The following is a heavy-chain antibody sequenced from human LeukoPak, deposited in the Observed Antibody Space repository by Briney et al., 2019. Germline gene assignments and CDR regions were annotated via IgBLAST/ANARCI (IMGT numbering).Heavy chain of an antibody. J-gene: IGHJ6*03. CDR2: ICRSGRTK. CDR1: GFTFSDYN. D-gene: IGHD2-15*01. Sequence: GGSLRLSCAASGFTFSDYNMRWIRQAPGRGLAWVSSICRSGRTKYYADSVRGGFTLSRENAKKALSLPTKSLRAKDTAVYYFARVLRYCSGGNCYSGGLGYMDVWGKGTTVTISS. CDR3: ARVLRYCSGGNCYSGGLGYMDV. V-gene: IGHV3-11*01.